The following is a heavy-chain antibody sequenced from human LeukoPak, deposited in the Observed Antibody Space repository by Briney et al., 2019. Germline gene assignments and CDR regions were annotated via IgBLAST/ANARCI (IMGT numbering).Heavy chain of an antibody. V-gene: IGHV3-30*18. D-gene: IGHD3-10*01. Sequence: GGSLRLSCAASGFTFSSYGMHWVRQAPGKGLEWVAVISYDGSNKYYADSVKGRFTISRDNSKNTPYLQMNSLRAEDTAVYYCAKDLWDYYGSGSTFDYWGQGTLVTVSS. CDR1: GFTFSSYG. CDR3: AKDLWDYYGSGSTFDY. CDR2: ISYDGSNK. J-gene: IGHJ4*02.